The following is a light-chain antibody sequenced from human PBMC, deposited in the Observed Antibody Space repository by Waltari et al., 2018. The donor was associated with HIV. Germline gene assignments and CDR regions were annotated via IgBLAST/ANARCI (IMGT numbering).Light chain of an antibody. CDR2: EVS. V-gene: IGLV2-14*03. CDR1: SSDVGGYNY. CDR3: SSYTSGSTRV. Sequence: QSALTQPASVAGSLGQSITISCTGTSSDVGGYNYVYWYQQHNTGKAPRLIIFEVSRRPSGVSNRFSGSKSGITASLTISGLQADDEADYYCSSYTSGSTRVFGGGTKLTVL. J-gene: IGLJ3*02.